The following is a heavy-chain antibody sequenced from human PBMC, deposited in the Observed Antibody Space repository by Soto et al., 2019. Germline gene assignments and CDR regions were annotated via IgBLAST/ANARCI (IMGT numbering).Heavy chain of an antibody. CDR3: ARRAHYYDSSGYLGNWFDP. J-gene: IGHJ5*02. CDR1: GGSISVYY. Sequence: SETLSLTCTVSGGSISVYYWSWIRQPPGKGLECIGYIYYSGSTNYNPSLKSRVTISVDTSKNQFSLKLSSVTAADTAVYYCARRAHYYDSSGYLGNWFDPWGQGTLVTVSS. V-gene: IGHV4-59*12. D-gene: IGHD3-22*01. CDR2: IYYSGST.